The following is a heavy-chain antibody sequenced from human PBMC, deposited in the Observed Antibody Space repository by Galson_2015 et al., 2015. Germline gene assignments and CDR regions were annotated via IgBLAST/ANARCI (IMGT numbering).Heavy chain of an antibody. J-gene: IGHJ4*02. D-gene: IGHD2-15*01. CDR1: GFTFSSYS. CDR2: ISSSRSTI. CDR3: AREPYWSCGSCYVFDY. Sequence: SLRLSCAASGFTFSSYSMNWVRQAPGKGLEWVSYISSSRSTIYYADSVKGRFTISRDNAKNSLYLQMNSLRDEDTAVYYCAREPYWSCGSCYVFDYWGQGTLVTVSS. V-gene: IGHV3-48*02.